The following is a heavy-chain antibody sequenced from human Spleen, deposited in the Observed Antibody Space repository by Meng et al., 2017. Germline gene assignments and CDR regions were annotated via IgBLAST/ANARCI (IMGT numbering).Heavy chain of an antibody. CDR2: IYYNGRT. D-gene: IGHD7-27*01. J-gene: IGHJ4*02. Sequence: VRLEGPGPGLVKPSPTLSLTGTVSGGSFSDYYWSWIRQPPGKGLEWIGYIYYNGRTNYNPSLESRVTISLDTSKNQFSLKLTSVTAADTAVYYCARDYWGSLDYWGQGILVTVS. V-gene: IGHV4-59*01. CDR3: ARDYWGSLDY. CDR1: GGSFSDYY.